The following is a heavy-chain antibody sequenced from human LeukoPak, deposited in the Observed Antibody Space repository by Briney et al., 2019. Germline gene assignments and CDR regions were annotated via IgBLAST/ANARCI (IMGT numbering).Heavy chain of an antibody. D-gene: IGHD3-10*01. V-gene: IGHV4-34*01. CDR1: GGSFSGYY. Sequence: SETLSLTCAVYGGSFSGYYWSWIRQPPGKGVEWIGEINHSGSTNYNPSLKSRVTISVDTSKNQFSLKLGSVTAADTAVYYCARGTLLWFGVRRWFDPWGQGTLVTVSS. J-gene: IGHJ5*02. CDR3: ARGTLLWFGVRRWFDP. CDR2: INHSGST.